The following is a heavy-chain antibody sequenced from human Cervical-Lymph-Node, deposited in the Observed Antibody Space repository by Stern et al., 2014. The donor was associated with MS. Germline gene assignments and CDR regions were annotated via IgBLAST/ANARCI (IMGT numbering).Heavy chain of an antibody. Sequence: QVQLVQSGAEVKKPGSSVKVSCKASGGTFSNYATSWVRQVPGQGLEWVGGIIPIFDTAHYAQEFQGRATIAADESTSTAYMEVNSLTHEDTAVYYCARASLTSGYYYSHLAYWGQGTLVTISS. J-gene: IGHJ4*02. V-gene: IGHV1-69*01. CDR2: IIPIFDTA. D-gene: IGHD3-22*01. CDR3: ARASLTSGYYYSHLAY. CDR1: GGTFSNYA.